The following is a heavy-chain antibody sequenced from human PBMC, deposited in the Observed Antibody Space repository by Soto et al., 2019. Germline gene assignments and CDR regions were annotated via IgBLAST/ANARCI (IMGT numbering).Heavy chain of an antibody. CDR2: SYHIGAT. V-gene: IGHV4-39*01. D-gene: IGHD2-2*01. CDR3: ARQQYCGSSTCYDSLYSQYMDV. Sequence: SETLSLTFSVFGDSIRSAHYFSVWVRQPPGKVLEWICSSYHIGATFYAPYLRSRVTLSVDTTNNPFSLRLSCVTAADTDVYFCARQQYCGSSTCYDSLYSQYMDVWGKGTMVTV. CDR1: GDSIRSAHYF. J-gene: IGHJ6*03.